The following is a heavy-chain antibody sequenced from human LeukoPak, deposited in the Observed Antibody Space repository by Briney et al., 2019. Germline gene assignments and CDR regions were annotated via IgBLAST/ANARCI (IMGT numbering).Heavy chain of an antibody. D-gene: IGHD1/OR15-1a*01. CDR2: ISTSGSDT. V-gene: IGHV3-23*01. CDR1: GFTFSNST. J-gene: IGHJ4*02. CDR3: AKGGNNAPLDY. Sequence: GGSLRLSCAASGFTFSNSTMTWVRRAPGKGLEWASAISTSGSDTIYTDSVKDRFTISRDNSKNTLYLQMNSLRAEDTAVYYCAKGGNNAPLDYWGQGTLVTVSS.